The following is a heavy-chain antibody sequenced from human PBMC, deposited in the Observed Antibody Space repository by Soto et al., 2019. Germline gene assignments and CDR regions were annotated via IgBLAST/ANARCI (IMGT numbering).Heavy chain of an antibody. CDR1: GYSFTSYW. CDR2: IYPGDSDT. D-gene: IGHD3-10*01. CDR3: ARHNKGVIGYYYYGMDV. J-gene: IGHJ6*02. V-gene: IGHV5-51*01. Sequence: PGESLKISCKGSGYSFTSYWIGWVRQMPGKGLEWMGIIYPGDSDTRYSPSFQGQVTISAGKSISTAYRQWSSLKASDTAMYYCARHNKGVIGYYYYGMDVWGQGTTVTVS.